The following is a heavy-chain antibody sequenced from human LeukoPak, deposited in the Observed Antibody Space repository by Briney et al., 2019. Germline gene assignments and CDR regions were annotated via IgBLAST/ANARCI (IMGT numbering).Heavy chain of an antibody. CDR1: GFTFSSYA. Sequence: GGSLRLSCAASGFTFSSYAMSWVRQAPGKGLEWVSAISGSGGSTYYADSVKGRFTISRDNSKNTLYLQMNSLRAEDTAVYYCAKNRSVVVAATCWFDPWGQGTLVTVSS. D-gene: IGHD2-15*01. CDR3: AKNRSVVVAATCWFDP. V-gene: IGHV3-23*01. J-gene: IGHJ5*02. CDR2: ISGSGGST.